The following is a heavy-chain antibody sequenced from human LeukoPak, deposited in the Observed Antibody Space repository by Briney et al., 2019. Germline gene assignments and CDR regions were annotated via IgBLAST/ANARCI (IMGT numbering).Heavy chain of an antibody. Sequence: ASVKVSCKASGYTFTGYYMHWVRQAPGQGLEWMGWINPNSGGTNYAQKFQGRVTMTRDTSISTAYMELSRLRSDDTAVYYCARDPGYGSGRYHFDYWGQGTLVTVSS. J-gene: IGHJ4*02. CDR2: INPNSGGT. V-gene: IGHV1-2*02. CDR1: GYTFTGYY. CDR3: ARDPGYGSGRYHFDY. D-gene: IGHD3-10*01.